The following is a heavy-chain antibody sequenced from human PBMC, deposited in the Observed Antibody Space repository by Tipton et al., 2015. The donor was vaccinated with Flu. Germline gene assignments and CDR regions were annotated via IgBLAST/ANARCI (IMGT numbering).Heavy chain of an antibody. CDR2: IYYSGST. D-gene: IGHD3-10*01. Sequence: PGLVKPSQTLSLTCNVSGGSISSGGAYWSWIRQHPGKGLEWIGGIYYSGSTYKNPSLTSLVSISVDTSKNQFSLNLKSVTAADTAVYYCVRDQGFGDGLTYDYDGMDVWGQGTTVTVSS. V-gene: IGHV4-31*01. J-gene: IGHJ6*02. CDR3: VRDQGFGDGLTYDYDGMDV. CDR1: GGSISSGGAY.